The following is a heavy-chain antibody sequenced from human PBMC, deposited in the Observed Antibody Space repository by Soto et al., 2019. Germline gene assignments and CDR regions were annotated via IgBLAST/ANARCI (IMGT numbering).Heavy chain of an antibody. Sequence: ASVKVSCKASGYTFTSYGISWVRQAPGQGLEWLGWISTYNGNTNSAPRLQGRLTLTTDTSTNTAYMELRSLTSDDTAVYYCARAYCSSTSCYVTFFEYGMDVWGQGTTVTVSS. J-gene: IGHJ6*02. CDR1: GYTFTSYG. D-gene: IGHD2-2*01. CDR3: ARAYCSSTSCYVTFFEYGMDV. CDR2: ISTYNGNT. V-gene: IGHV1-18*04.